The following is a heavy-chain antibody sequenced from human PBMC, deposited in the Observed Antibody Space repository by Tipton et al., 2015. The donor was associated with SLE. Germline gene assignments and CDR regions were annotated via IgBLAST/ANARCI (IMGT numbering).Heavy chain of an antibody. CDR2: INYSGST. D-gene: IGHD5-12*01. V-gene: IGHV4-34*01. CDR3: AREYSGYDYRTFDH. Sequence: TLSLTCAVYGGSFSGYFWSWIRQPPGKGLEWIGEINYSGSTNYNPSLKSRVTISVDTSKNQFSLKVRSVTAADTAVYYCAREYSGYDYRTFDHWGQGTLVTVSS. CDR1: GGSFSGYF. J-gene: IGHJ4*02.